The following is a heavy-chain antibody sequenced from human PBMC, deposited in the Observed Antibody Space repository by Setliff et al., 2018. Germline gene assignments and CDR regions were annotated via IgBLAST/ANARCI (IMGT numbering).Heavy chain of an antibody. J-gene: IGHJ4*02. Sequence: LSLTCTVSGGSISSYYWSWIRQPPGKGLEWIGYIYTSGSTNYNPSLKSRVTISVDTSKNQFSLKLSSVTAADTAVYYCARDVRYGGIDYWGQGTLVTVSS. CDR1: GGSISSYY. D-gene: IGHD4-17*01. V-gene: IGHV4-4*08. CDR3: ARDVRYGGIDY. CDR2: IYTSGST.